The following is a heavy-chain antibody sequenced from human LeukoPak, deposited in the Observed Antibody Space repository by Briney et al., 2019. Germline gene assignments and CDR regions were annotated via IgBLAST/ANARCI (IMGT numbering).Heavy chain of an antibody. CDR3: ARAVATPFGVVIIRPYYFDY. D-gene: IGHD3-3*01. CDR2: ISAYNGNT. CDR1: GYTFTSYG. V-gene: IGHV1-18*01. J-gene: IGHJ4*02. Sequence: GASVKVSCKASGYTFTSYGISWVRQAPGQGLEWMGWISAYNGNTNYAQKLQGRVTMTTDTSTSTAYMELRSLRSDDTAVYYCARAVATPFGVVIIRPYYFDYWGQGTLVTVSS.